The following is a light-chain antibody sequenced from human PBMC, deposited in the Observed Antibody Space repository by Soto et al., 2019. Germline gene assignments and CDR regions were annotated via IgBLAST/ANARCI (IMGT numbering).Light chain of an antibody. CDR3: LQHNNYPLT. J-gene: IGKJ1*01. CDR1: QGIRND. V-gene: IGKV1-17*01. CDR2: AAS. Sequence: DLQVTQSPSSLSASVGDRVTITCRASQGIRNDLAWYQQKPGKAPRRLIYAASSLQRGVPSRFSGSGSGTEFTLTISSLQPEDFASYYCLQHNNYPLTFGQGTKVEFK.